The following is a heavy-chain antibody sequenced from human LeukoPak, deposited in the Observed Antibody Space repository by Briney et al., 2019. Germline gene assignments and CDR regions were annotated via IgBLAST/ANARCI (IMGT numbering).Heavy chain of an antibody. CDR3: AGSSGSMYYFDY. CDR2: IYYNGGT. D-gene: IGHD3-22*01. V-gene: IGHV4-59*12. J-gene: IGHJ4*02. Sequence: PSETLSLTCTVSGGSISSCNWSWIRQPPGKGVEWIGYIYYNGGTNYNPSLKRRVTISVDTSKNHFSLKLSSVTAADTAVYYCAGSSGSMYYFDYWGQGPLVTVSS. CDR1: GGSISSCN.